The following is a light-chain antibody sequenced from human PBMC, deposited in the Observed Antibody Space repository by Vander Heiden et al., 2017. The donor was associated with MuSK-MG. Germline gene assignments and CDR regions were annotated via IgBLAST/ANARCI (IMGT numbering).Light chain of an antibody. J-gene: IGKJ1*01. V-gene: IGKV3-20*01. CDR2: GAS. CDR3: QQDGHSPLA. Sequence: EIVLTQSPGTLSLAPGERATLSCRASQSVSSSYLAWYQQKPGQAPRLLIYGASSRATGIPDRFSGSGSGTDFTLTISRLEPEDFAVYYCQQDGHSPLAFGQGTKVEIK. CDR1: QSVSSSY.